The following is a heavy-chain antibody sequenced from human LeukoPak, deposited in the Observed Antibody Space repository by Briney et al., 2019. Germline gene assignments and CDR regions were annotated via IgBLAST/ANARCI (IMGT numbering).Heavy chain of an antibody. Sequence: GRSLRLSCAASGFTFSSYGMHWVRQAPGKGLEWVAVISYDGSNKYYADSVKGRFTISRDNSKNTLYLQMNSLRAEDTAVYYCARGGGYCSSTSCQAPYYWGQGTLVTVSS. V-gene: IGHV3-30*03. J-gene: IGHJ4*02. D-gene: IGHD2-2*03. CDR2: ISYDGSNK. CDR3: ARGGGYCSSTSCQAPYY. CDR1: GFTFSSYG.